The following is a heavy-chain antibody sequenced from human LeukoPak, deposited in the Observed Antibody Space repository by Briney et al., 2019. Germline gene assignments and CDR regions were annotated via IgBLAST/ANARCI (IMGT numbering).Heavy chain of an antibody. J-gene: IGHJ4*02. CDR1: GFTVSSNH. D-gene: IGHD2-8*02. V-gene: IGHV3-53*01. CDR3: ATYRQVLLPFES. Sequence: GGSLRLSCAASGFTVSSNHMSWVRQAPGKGLEWVSSIFPSGGEIHYADSVRGRFTISRDNSKSTLSLQMNSLRAEDTAIYYCATYRQVLLPFESWGQGTLVTVSS. CDR2: IFPSGGEI.